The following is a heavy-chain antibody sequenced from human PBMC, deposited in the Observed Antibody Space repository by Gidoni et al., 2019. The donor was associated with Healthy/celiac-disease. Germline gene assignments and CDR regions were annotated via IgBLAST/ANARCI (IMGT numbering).Heavy chain of an antibody. V-gene: IGHV3-9*01. CDR2: ISWNSGSI. CDR1: GFTFDDYA. CDR3: AKEIDSSSWYVFDY. D-gene: IGHD6-13*01. Sequence: EVQLVASGGGLVQPGRSLRLSCAASGFTFDDYAMHWVRHAPGKGLEWVSGISWNSGSIGYADSVKGRFTISRDNATNSLYLQMNSLRAEDTALYYCAKEIDSSSWYVFDYWGQGTMVTVSS. J-gene: IGHJ4*02.